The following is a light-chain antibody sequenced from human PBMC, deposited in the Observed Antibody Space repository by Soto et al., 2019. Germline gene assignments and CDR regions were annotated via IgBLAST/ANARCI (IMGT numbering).Light chain of an antibody. J-gene: IGLJ1*01. Sequence: QSVLTQTASVSGSPGQSITISCTGTSSDIGGYNYVSWYQQLPGKVPKLIIYDVSNRPSGVSDRFSGSKSGNAASPTISGLQAEDEADYYCSSYTSTSTLHVFGTGTTPTVL. CDR1: SSDIGGYNY. CDR2: DVS. CDR3: SSYTSTSTLHV. V-gene: IGLV2-14*03.